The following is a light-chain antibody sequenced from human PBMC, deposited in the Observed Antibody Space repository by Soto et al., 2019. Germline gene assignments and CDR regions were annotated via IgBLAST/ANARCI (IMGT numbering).Light chain of an antibody. Sequence: EMVVTQYPATLSVSPGERATLSCRASQDVSSNLAWYQQKPGQAPSLLIYGASTRATGTPARFSGSGSGTEFTLTISSLQSEDYAVYFCQQYIRWPLTFGGGTRLE. CDR1: QDVSSN. J-gene: IGKJ5*01. CDR3: QQYIRWPLT. V-gene: IGKV3-15*01. CDR2: GAS.